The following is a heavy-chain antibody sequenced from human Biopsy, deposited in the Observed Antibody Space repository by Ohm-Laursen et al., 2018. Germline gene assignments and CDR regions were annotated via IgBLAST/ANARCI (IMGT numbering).Heavy chain of an antibody. Sequence: TLSLTCTVSGGSVSGYYWSWIRQTPGKGLEWIGYVYNSGSTNYNPSLKSRVTISVDMSKNEFSLNLSSVTTADTAVYYCARNEPRSRDGYILGYWGQGTLVTVSS. V-gene: IGHV4-59*02. J-gene: IGHJ4*02. D-gene: IGHD5-24*01. CDR2: VYNSGST. CDR3: ARNEPRSRDGYILGY. CDR1: GGSVSGYY.